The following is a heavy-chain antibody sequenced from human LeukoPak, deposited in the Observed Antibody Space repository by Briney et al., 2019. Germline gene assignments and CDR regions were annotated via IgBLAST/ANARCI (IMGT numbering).Heavy chain of an antibody. CDR1: GYTFTSYG. V-gene: IGHV1-18*01. D-gene: IGHD6-13*01. CDR2: ISAYNGNT. Sequence: ASVKVSCKASGYTFTSYGISWVRQAPGQGLEWMGWISAYNGNTNYAQKLQGRVTMTRDTSISTAYMELSRLRSDDTAVYYCARGKGRSWANNWFDPWGQGTLVTVSS. J-gene: IGHJ5*02. CDR3: ARGKGRSWANNWFDP.